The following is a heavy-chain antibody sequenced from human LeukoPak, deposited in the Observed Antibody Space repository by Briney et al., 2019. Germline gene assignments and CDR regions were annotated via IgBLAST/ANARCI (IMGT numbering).Heavy chain of an antibody. V-gene: IGHV4-39*07. D-gene: IGHD6-6*01. CDR1: GGSISSSSYY. Sequence: SETLSLTCTVSGGSISSSSYYWGWIRQPPGKGLEWIGSIYYSGSTYYNPSLKSRVTISVDTSKNQFSLKLSSVTAADTAVYYYAGDRRRSIAARGPFDYWGQGTLVTVSS. J-gene: IGHJ4*02. CDR2: IYYSGST. CDR3: AGDRRRSIAARGPFDY.